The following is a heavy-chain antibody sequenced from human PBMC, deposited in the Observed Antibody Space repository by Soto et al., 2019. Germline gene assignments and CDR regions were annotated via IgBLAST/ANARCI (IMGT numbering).Heavy chain of an antibody. CDR3: AKDRTGGGSASEY. D-gene: IGHD6-6*01. V-gene: IGHV3-30*18. J-gene: IGHJ4*02. CDR1: GFTLVNFG. CDR2: SSYDGSRT. Sequence: WGSLRLSCAASGFTLVNFGIHWCRQSPGKGLQWVALSSYDGSRTWYADSVKGRFTIIRDNPKDTLYLQMDNVTHEDTAIYYCAKDRTGGGSASEYWGPGTLVTVSS.